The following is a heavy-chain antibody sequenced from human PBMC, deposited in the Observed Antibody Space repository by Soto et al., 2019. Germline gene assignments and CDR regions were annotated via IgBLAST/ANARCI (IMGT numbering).Heavy chain of an antibody. V-gene: IGHV3-66*01. CDR3: GRKCESSNNRGGFHP. J-gene: IGHJ5*02. CDR1: GFTVSSNY. D-gene: IGHD2-2*01. Sequence: EVQLVESGGGLVQPGGSLRLSCAASGFTVSSNYMSWVRQAPGKGLEWVSVIYSGGTPYYADSVKGRFTISRDNSKNTRNILMNSLREADNAVYYWGRKCESSNNRGGFHPWGQGTLVTVSS. CDR2: IYSGGTP.